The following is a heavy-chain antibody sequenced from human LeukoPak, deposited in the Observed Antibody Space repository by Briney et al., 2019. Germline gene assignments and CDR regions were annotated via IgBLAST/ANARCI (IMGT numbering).Heavy chain of an antibody. CDR3: GRVIAGAIDY. CDR1: GINFRGYW. V-gene: IGHV3-7*01. CDR2: INLDGSDR. Sequence: GGSLRLSCAVSGINFRGYWMAWVRQAPGKGLEWVANINLDGSDRFYVGFVKGRFTISRDNADNSLYLQMNSLRAEDTAVYYCGRVIAGAIDYWGQGTLVTVSS. J-gene: IGHJ4*02. D-gene: IGHD6-13*01.